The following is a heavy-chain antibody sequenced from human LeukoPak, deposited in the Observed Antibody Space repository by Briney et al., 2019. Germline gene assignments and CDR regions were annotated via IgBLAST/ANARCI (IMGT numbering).Heavy chain of an antibody. CDR2: ISGSGGNA. CDR3: AKVLCGGDCYSNLGGVYYFDY. J-gene: IGHJ4*02. V-gene: IGHV3-23*01. Sequence: GGSLRLSCAAAGFTFSSYAMSWVRQAPGKWLEWVSAISGSGGNASYADSVKRRFTISRDNSKITLYLKLNSLRDEDTAVYYCAKVLCGGDCYSNLGGVYYFDYWGQGTLVTVSS. CDR1: GFTFSSYA. D-gene: IGHD2-21*02.